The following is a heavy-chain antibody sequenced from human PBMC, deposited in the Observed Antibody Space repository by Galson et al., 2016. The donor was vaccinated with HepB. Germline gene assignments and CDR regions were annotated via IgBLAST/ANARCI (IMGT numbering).Heavy chain of an antibody. D-gene: IGHD3-22*01. V-gene: IGHV4-61*02. J-gene: IGHJ4*02. CDR1: GGSISSSSYY. Sequence: TLSLTCSVSGGSISSSSYYWSWIRQPAGKELQWIGRIYTGGSASYNPSLEGRFTLSIDTPKNEISLRVNSVTTADTAIYYCARTDYYDSGRMDSWGQGTLVTVSS. CDR3: ARTDYYDSGRMDS. CDR2: IYTGGSA.